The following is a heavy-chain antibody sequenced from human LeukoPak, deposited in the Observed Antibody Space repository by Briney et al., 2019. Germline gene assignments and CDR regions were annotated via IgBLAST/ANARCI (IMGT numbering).Heavy chain of an antibody. CDR2: IYHSGST. CDR1: GGSISSSNW. CDR3: ARASVYYYMDV. V-gene: IGHV4-4*02. J-gene: IGHJ6*03. Sequence: SETLSLTCAVSGGSISSSNWWSWVRQPPGKGLEWIGEIYHSGSTNYNPSLKSRVTISVDTSKNQFSLKLSSVTAADTAVYYCARASVYYYMDVWGKGTTVTVSS.